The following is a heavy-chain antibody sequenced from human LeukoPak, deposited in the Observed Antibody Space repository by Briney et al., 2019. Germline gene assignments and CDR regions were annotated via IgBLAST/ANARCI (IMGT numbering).Heavy chain of an antibody. D-gene: IGHD6-13*01. CDR2: IKPDGTTK. J-gene: IGHJ4*02. Sequence: PGGSLRLSCAASGFPFSSYSMTWVRQAPGKGLEWVANIKPDGTTKFYVDSVKGRFTISRDKALNSLYLQMNSLRAEDTAIYYCARSIPYGTTWYGRSDYWGQGTLVTVSS. V-gene: IGHV3-7*03. CDR3: ARSIPYGTTWYGRSDY. CDR1: GFPFSSYS.